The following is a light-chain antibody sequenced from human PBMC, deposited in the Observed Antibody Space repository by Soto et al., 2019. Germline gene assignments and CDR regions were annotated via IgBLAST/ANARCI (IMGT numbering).Light chain of an antibody. CDR3: SSYTTSNTRQIV. V-gene: IGLV2-14*01. Sequence: QSVLTQPASVSGSPGQSITISCTGTSSDVGGYNYVSWYQQHPGKAPKFMIYDVSNRLSGVSNRFSGPKSGNTASLTISGLQAEDEADYCCSSYTTSNTRQIVFGTGTKLTVL. CDR1: SSDVGGYNY. J-gene: IGLJ1*01. CDR2: DVS.